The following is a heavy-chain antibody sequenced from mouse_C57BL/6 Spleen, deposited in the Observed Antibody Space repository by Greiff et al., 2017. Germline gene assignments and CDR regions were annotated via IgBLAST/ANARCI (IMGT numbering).Heavy chain of an antibody. D-gene: IGHD1-1*01. CDR3: ASYYCDGSNGYYFDY. J-gene: IGHJ2*01. CDR1: GYSFTDYN. V-gene: IGHV1-39*01. Sequence: EVQRVQSGPELVKPGASVKISCKASGYSFTDYNMNWVKQSNGQSLEWIGVINPNYGTTSYNQKFKGKATLTVDPSSSTAYMQLNSLTSEDSAVYYGASYYCDGSNGYYFDYWGQGTTLTVSS. CDR2: INPNYGTT.